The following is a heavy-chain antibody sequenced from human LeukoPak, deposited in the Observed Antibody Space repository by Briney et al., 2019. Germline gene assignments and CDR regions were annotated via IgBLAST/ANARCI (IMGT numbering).Heavy chain of an antibody. CDR1: GFTFSSYA. J-gene: IGHJ6*02. CDR2: ISGSGGST. CDR3: ANKIHVDTAMVHYYYYYGMDV. Sequence: GGSLRLSCAASGFTFSSYAMSWVRQAPGKGLEWVSAISGSGGSTYYADSVKGRFTISRDNSKNTLYLQMNSLRAEDTAVYYCANKIHVDTAMVHYYYYYGMDVWGQGTTVTVSS. V-gene: IGHV3-23*01. D-gene: IGHD5-18*01.